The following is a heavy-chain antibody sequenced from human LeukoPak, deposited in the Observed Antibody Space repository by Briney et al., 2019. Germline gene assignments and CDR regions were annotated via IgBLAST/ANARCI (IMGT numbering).Heavy chain of an antibody. J-gene: IGHJ3*02. CDR2: TYSDGST. Sequence: GGSLRLSCAASGFTVSSNYMSWVRQAPGKGLEWVSITYSDGSTNYADSVKGRFTISRDNSKNTLSLQMSSLRAEDTAVYYCARKNHLFNAAFDIWGQGTVVTVSS. CDR1: GFTVSSNY. V-gene: IGHV3-53*01. D-gene: IGHD1-14*01. CDR3: ARKNHLFNAAFDI.